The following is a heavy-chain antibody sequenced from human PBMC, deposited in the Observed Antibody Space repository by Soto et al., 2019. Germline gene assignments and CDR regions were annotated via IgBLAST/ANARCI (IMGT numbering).Heavy chain of an antibody. CDR3: ATSEGLRWFDY. Sequence: ASVKVSCKASGYTFTGYYMHWVRQAPGQGLEWMGWINPNSGGTNYAQKFQGWVTMTRDTSISTAYMELSRLRSDDTAVYYCATSEGLRWFDYWGQETLVTVSS. D-gene: IGHD5-12*01. V-gene: IGHV1-2*04. CDR1: GYTFTGYY. CDR2: INPNSGGT. J-gene: IGHJ4*02.